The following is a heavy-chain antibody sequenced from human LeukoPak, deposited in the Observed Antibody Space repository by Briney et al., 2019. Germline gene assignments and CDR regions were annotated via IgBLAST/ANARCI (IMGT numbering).Heavy chain of an antibody. CDR1: GFTFGSYW. V-gene: IGHV3-7*03. Sequence: HPGGSLRLSCAASGFTFGSYWMIWVRQAPGEGLEWVANINQAGSDRRYVDSVKGRFTISRDNAKTTLYLQMNSLRVEDTAVYYCARGIVVSPAAPYSCFDPGGRGTLVTVSS. D-gene: IGHD2-2*01. J-gene: IGHJ5*02. CDR2: INQAGSDR. CDR3: ARGIVVSPAAPYSCFDP.